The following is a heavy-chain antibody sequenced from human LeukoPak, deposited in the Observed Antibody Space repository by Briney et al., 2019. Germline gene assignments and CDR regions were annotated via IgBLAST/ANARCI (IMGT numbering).Heavy chain of an antibody. Sequence: SETLSLTCTVSGGSIRSYYWSWIRQAPGKGLEWIGYIYYSGSTNYNPSLKSRVTISVDTSKNQFSLKLSSVTAADTAVYYCASFLRGYSYGYAFDIWGQGTMVTVSS. V-gene: IGHV4-59*08. CDR2: IYYSGST. CDR3: ASFLRGYSYGYAFDI. CDR1: GGSIRSYY. J-gene: IGHJ3*02. D-gene: IGHD5-18*01.